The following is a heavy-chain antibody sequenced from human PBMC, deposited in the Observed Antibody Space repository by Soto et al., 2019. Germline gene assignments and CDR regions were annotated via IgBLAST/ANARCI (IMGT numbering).Heavy chain of an antibody. J-gene: IGHJ4*02. D-gene: IGHD1-1*01. V-gene: IGHV3-30-3*01. CDR3: ARDLGAWNFDY. CDR1: GFTFSSHA. CDR2: ISYDGSNQ. Sequence: QVQLVDSGGGVVQPGRSLRLSCAASGFTFSSHAMHWVRQAPGKGLGWVAFISYDGSNQHYADSVKGRFTISRDNSENTLYLHMNSLRGEDTAMYFCARDLGAWNFDYWGQGTLVTVSS.